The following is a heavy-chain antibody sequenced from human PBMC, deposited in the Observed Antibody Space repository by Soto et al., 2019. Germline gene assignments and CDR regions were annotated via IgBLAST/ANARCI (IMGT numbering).Heavy chain of an antibody. CDR3: AKASGVMPALGFDH. Sequence: EVQLMESGGGLVQPGGSLRLSCAASGFAFSNYAMAWVRQAPGKGLEWISPIFGSGGGTYYADSMKGRFTVSRDNSKNTLYLQMNSLRVEDTAVYYCAKASGVMPALGFDHWGQGTLVTVSS. D-gene: IGHD3-16*01. CDR2: IFGSGGGT. CDR1: GFAFSNYA. J-gene: IGHJ4*02. V-gene: IGHV3-23*01.